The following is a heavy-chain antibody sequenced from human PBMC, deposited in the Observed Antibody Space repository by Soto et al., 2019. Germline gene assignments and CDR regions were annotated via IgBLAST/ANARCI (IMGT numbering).Heavy chain of an antibody. CDR1: GCTFSSYG. CDR3: ARRGYSSSWYYYYYYGMDV. J-gene: IGHJ6*02. CDR2: IIPIFGTA. Sequence: GGSLRLSWAASGCTFSSYGMHWVRQAPGQGLEWMGGIIPIFGTANYAQKFQGRVTITADESTSTAYMELSSLRSEDTAVYYCARRGYSSSWYYYYYYGMDVWGQGTTVTVSS. D-gene: IGHD6-13*01. V-gene: IGHV1-69*01.